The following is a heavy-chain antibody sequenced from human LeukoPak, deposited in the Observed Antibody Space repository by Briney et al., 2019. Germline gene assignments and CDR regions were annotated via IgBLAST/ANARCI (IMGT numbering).Heavy chain of an antibody. D-gene: IGHD6-13*01. CDR2: ISYDGSNK. Sequence: PGGSLRLSCAASGFTFSSYGMHWVRQAPGKGLEWVAVISYDGSNKYYADSVKGRFTISRDNSKNTLYLQMNSLRAEDTAVYYCAKRPISTSWNSGYWGQGILVTVPS. J-gene: IGHJ4*02. V-gene: IGHV3-30*18. CDR1: GFTFSSYG. CDR3: AKRPISTSWNSGY.